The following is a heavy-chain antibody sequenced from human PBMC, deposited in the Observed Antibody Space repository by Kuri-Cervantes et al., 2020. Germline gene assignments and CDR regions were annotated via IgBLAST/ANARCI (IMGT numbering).Heavy chain of an antibody. CDR3: ARGQGVGCSSTSCYGPDAFDI. D-gene: IGHD2-2*01. CDR1: GFTFSNYA. J-gene: IGHJ3*02. Sequence: GESLKISCGASGFTFSNYAMSWVRQAPGKGLEWVSGISGGGGRTYYADSVKGRFTISRDNSKNTLYLQMNSLRAEDTAVYYCARGQGVGCSSTSCYGPDAFDIWGQGTMVTVSS. V-gene: IGHV3-23*01. CDR2: ISGGGGRT.